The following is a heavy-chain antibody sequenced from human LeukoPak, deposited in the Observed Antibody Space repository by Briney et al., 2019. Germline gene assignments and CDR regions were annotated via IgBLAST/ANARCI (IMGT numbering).Heavy chain of an antibody. V-gene: IGHV3-48*01. CDR1: GFRVNTFW. CDR2: ISDSSDTM. J-gene: IGHJ4*02. Sequence: GGSMRLSCAASGFRVNTFWMSWVRQAPGKGLEWVSYISDSSDTMYYADSVKGRFTISRDNAKNSLYLQMNSLRAEDTAVYYCARGSVTTDYWGQGTLVTVSS. D-gene: IGHD4-17*01. CDR3: ARGSVTTDY.